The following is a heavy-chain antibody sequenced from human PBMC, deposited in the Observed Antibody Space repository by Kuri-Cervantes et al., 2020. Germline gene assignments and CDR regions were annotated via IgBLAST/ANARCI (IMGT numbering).Heavy chain of an antibody. D-gene: IGHD3-22*01. J-gene: IGHJ4*02. Sequence: GGSLRLSCAASGFTFSTYTMNWVRQAPGKGLEWVSSISSTSTYIYYADSVKGRFTISRDNAKNSLYLQMNSLRAEDTAVYYCAKDYYDTSGAYWGQGTLVTVSS. V-gene: IGHV3-21*03. CDR2: ISSTSTYI. CDR1: GFTFSTYT. CDR3: AKDYYDTSGAY.